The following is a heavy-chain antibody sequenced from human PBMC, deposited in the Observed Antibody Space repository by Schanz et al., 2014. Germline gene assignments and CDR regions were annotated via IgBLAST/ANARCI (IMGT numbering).Heavy chain of an antibody. CDR3: ARDPFGRLGDSGSAFDI. J-gene: IGHJ3*02. CDR2: ITYDANYK. CDR1: GFTFSSYA. D-gene: IGHD3-16*01. V-gene: IGHV3-30*04. Sequence: QVQLVESGGCVVQPWRSLRLSCAASGFTFSSYAIHWVRQAPGKGLEWVAVITYDANYKYYADSVKGRFTISRDNSKNTLYVEMNSLRADDTAVYYCARDPFGRLGDSGSAFDIWGQGTMVTVSS.